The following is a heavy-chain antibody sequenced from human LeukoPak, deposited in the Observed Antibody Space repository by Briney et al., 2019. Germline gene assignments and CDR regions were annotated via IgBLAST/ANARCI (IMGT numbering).Heavy chain of an antibody. CDR3: ARDGVSSSWYTWSAVRYYYYYMDV. V-gene: IGHV1-2*02. Sequence: ASVKVSCKASGYTFTGYYMHWVRQAPGQGLEWMGWINPNSGGTNYAQKFQGRVTMTRDTSISTAYMELSRLRSDDTAVYYCARDGVSSSWYTWSAVRYYYYYMDVWGKGTTVTVSS. J-gene: IGHJ6*03. D-gene: IGHD6-13*01. CDR1: GYTFTGYY. CDR2: INPNSGGT.